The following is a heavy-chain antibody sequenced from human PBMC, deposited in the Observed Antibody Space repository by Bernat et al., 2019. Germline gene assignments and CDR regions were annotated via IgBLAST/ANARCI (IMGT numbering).Heavy chain of an antibody. Sequence: QVQLVQSGAEVRRPGASVKVSCKASGYTFTRYGISWVRQAPGQGLEWMGWISGDNGNTIYGQKLQGRVTMTTYTSTNTAYMELMSLRSDDTAVYYCAIPGYGSSHDAFDIWGQGTMVTVSS. CDR1: GYTFTRYG. V-gene: IGHV1-18*04. D-gene: IGHD6-19*01. J-gene: IGHJ3*02. CDR3: AIPGYGSSHDAFDI. CDR2: ISGDNGNT.